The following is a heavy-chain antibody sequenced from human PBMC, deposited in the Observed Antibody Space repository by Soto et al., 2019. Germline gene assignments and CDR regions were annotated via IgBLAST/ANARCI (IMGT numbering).Heavy chain of an antibody. CDR2: ISDTGGGT. CDR3: AVGRHKTSGSNTWFDP. V-gene: IGHV3-23*01. CDR1: GVNFSSYA. Sequence: GGSLRLSCAASGVNFSSYAMNWVRQAPGKRLEWVSTISDTGGGTFYADSVKGRITISRDNSKNTLYLQMHSLRADDSAIYFCAVGRHKTSGSNTWFDPWGRGTLVTSPQ. D-gene: IGHD3-22*01. J-gene: IGHJ5*02.